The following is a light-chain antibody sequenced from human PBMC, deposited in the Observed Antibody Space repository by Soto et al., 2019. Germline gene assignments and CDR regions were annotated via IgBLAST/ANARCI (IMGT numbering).Light chain of an antibody. J-gene: IGLJ1*01. CDR3: GTWAIRLSAGV. CDR2: ENN. CDR1: SSNIGSNY. V-gene: IGLV1-51*01. Sequence: QSVLTQPPSVSAAPGQNVTISCSGSSSNIGSNYVSWYQQLPGTAPQLLIYENNKRPSGIPYRLSGSKSGTSATLGITGLETEDEADDYCGTWAIRLSAGVCGAGTKLTVL.